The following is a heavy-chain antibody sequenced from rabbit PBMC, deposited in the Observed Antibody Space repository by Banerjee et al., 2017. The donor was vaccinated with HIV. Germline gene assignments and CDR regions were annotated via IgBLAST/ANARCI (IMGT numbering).Heavy chain of an antibody. Sequence: QLKETGGGLVQPGGSLTLSCKASGFAFSSYYMSWVRQAPGKGLEWIGIIYAGKGSTDYASWVNGRFTISSDNAQNTVDLQMNSLTAADTATYFCARETYAGYGYAINGGVFNLWGQGTLVTVS. J-gene: IGHJ4*01. V-gene: IGHV1S7*01. D-gene: IGHD6-1*01. CDR3: ARETYAGYGYAINGGVFNL. CDR2: IYAGKGST. CDR1: GFAFSSYY.